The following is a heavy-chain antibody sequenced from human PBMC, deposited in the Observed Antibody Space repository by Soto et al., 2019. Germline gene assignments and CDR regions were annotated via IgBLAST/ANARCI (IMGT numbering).Heavy chain of an antibody. CDR2: INAGNGST. J-gene: IGHJ5*02. CDR3: ARDSPNCSGGSCYSYNWFDP. Sequence: ASVKVSCKASGYTFTSYAMHWVRQAPGQRLERMGWINAGNGSTKYSQKFQGRVTITRDTSASTAYMELSSLRSEDTAVYYCARDSPNCSGGSCYSYNWFDPWGQGTLVTVSS. V-gene: IGHV1-3*01. CDR1: GYTFTSYA. D-gene: IGHD2-15*01.